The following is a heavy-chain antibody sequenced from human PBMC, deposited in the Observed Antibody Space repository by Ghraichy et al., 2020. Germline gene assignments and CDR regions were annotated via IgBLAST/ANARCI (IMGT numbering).Heavy chain of an antibody. Sequence: GSLRLSCAVSGFTFSSYEMNWVRQAPGKGLEWVSYISSSGSTIYYADSVKGRFTISRDNAKNSLYLQMNSLRAEDTAVYYCARGELRPALFNYWGQGTLVTVSS. V-gene: IGHV3-48*03. CDR1: GFTFSSYE. J-gene: IGHJ4*02. CDR2: ISSSGSTI. CDR3: ARGELRPALFNY. D-gene: IGHD1-26*01.